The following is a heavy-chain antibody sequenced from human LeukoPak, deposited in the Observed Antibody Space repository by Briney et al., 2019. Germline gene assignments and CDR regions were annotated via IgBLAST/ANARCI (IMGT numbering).Heavy chain of an antibody. CDR2: FDPEDGET. Sequence: ASVKVSCKVSGYTLTELSVHWVRQAPGKGLEWMGGFDPEDGETIYAQKFQGRVTMTEDTSTDTAYMELSSLRSEDTAVYYCATSGVVRGVIAQSEYFDYWGQGTLVTVSS. V-gene: IGHV1-24*01. J-gene: IGHJ4*02. CDR3: ATSGVVRGVIAQSEYFDY. CDR1: GYTLTELS. D-gene: IGHD3-10*01.